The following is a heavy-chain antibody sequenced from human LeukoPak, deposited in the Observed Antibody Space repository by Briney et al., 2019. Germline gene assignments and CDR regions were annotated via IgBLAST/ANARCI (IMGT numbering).Heavy chain of an antibody. CDR3: ARQGVYSSTDY. CDR2: IYPVHSDT. V-gene: IGHV5-51*01. J-gene: IGHJ4*02. Sequence: GESLKISCKASGYNFTTYWIGWVRQVPGKGLGWIGIIYPVHSDTRHSPSFQGQVTISADKSISTAYLQWSSLKDSETAMYYCARQGVYSSTDYWGEGNLVTVSS. CDR1: GYNFTTYW. D-gene: IGHD6-6*01.